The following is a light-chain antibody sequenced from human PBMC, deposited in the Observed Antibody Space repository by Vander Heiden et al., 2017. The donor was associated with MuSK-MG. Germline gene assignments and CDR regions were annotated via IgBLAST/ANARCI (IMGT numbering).Light chain of an antibody. J-gene: IGKJ2*01. Sequence: DLVMTQSPYSLAVSLGERATIYCKSSQSVLYSSNNKNYLAWYQQKPGQPPKLLIYWASTRETGVPDRFSGSGSGTDFTLTISSLQAEDVAVYYCQQYYSTLPYTFGQGTKLEIK. CDR3: QQYYSTLPYT. CDR2: WAS. V-gene: IGKV4-1*01. CDR1: QSVLYSSNNKNY.